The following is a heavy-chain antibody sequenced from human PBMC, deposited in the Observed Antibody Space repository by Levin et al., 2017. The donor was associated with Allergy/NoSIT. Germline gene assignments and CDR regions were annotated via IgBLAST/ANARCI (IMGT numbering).Heavy chain of an antibody. CDR1: EFTFSSYE. CDR2: MTGSGSTI. D-gene: IGHD1-26*01. J-gene: IGHJ3*02. CDR3: ARNSGSFLRHDKFDI. V-gene: IGHV3-48*03. Sequence: GGSLRLSCVASEFTFSSYEMHWVRQAPGKGLEWVSFMTGSGSTIDYADSVKGRFTISRDNAKNSLFLQMNSLRAEDTAVYYCARNSGSFLRHDKFDIWGQGTMVTVSS.